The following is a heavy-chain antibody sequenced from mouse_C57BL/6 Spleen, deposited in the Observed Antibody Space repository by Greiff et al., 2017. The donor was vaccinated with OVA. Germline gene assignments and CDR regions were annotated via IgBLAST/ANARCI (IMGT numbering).Heavy chain of an antibody. V-gene: IGHV1-26*01. CDR1: GYTFTDYY. Sequence: VQLQQSGPELVKPGASVKISCKASGYTFTDYYMNWVKQSHGKSLEWIGDINPNNGGTSYNQKFKGKATLTVDKSSSTAYMELRSLTSEDSAVYYCARFYGSSSAMDYWGQGTSVTVSS. CDR3: ARFYGSSSAMDY. CDR2: INPNNGGT. J-gene: IGHJ4*01. D-gene: IGHD1-1*01.